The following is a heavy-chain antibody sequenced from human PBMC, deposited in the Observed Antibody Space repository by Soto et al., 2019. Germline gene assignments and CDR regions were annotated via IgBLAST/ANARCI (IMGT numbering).Heavy chain of an antibody. CDR1: GFTFSNQW. CDR3: AREASILVLRYFDY. D-gene: IGHD3-9*01. Sequence: LRLSCAASGFTFSNQWMYCVRHAPGKGLEWVSYISSGSGTIYYADSVKGRFTISRDNAKNSLYLQINSLRTEDTAVYYCAREASILVLRYFDYWGQGALVTVSS. V-gene: IGHV3-48*01. CDR2: ISSGSGTI. J-gene: IGHJ4*02.